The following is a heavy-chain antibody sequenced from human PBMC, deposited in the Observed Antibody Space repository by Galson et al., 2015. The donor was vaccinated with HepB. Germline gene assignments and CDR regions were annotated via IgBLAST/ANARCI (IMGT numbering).Heavy chain of an antibody. CDR1: GLTFSSYA. Sequence: SLRLSCAASGLTFSSYAMHWVRQAPGKGLEYVSAISSNGGSTYYADSVKGRFTISRDNSKNTLYLQMSSLRAEDTAVYYCVKGARYSSGWYDYWGQGTLVTVSS. J-gene: IGHJ4*02. CDR2: ISSNGGST. V-gene: IGHV3-64D*06. D-gene: IGHD6-19*01. CDR3: VKGARYSSGWYDY.